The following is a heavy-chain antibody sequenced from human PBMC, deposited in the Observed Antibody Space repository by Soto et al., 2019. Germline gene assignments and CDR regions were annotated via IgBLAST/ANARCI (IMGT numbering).Heavy chain of an antibody. Sequence: WGSLRLSCAASGFTFSSYAMSWVRQAPGKGLEWVSAISGSGGSTYYADSVKGRFTISRDNSKNTLYLQMNSLRAEDTAVYYCAKDGLYLGDIKAFDIWGQGTMVTVSS. CDR3: AKDGLYLGDIKAFDI. V-gene: IGHV3-23*01. J-gene: IGHJ3*02. CDR1: GFTFSSYA. CDR2: ISGSGGST. D-gene: IGHD5-12*01.